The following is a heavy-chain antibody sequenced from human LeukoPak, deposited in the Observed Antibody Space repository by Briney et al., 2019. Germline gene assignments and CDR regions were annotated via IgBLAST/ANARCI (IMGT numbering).Heavy chain of an antibody. J-gene: IGHJ4*02. CDR3: AKDQESYDSSGYRLGGPFDY. Sequence: GGSLRLSCAASGFTFSSYAMHWVRQAPGKGLEWVAVISYDGSNKYYADSVKGRFTISRDNSKNTLYLQMNSLRAEDTAVYYCAKDQESYDSSGYRLGGPFDYWGQGTLVTVSS. D-gene: IGHD3-22*01. V-gene: IGHV3-30-3*01. CDR1: GFTFSSYA. CDR2: ISYDGSNK.